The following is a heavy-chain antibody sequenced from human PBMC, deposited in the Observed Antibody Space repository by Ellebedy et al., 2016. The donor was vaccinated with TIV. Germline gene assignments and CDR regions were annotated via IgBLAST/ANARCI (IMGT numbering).Heavy chain of an antibody. V-gene: IGHV3-74*01. CDR2: INSDGSST. CDR1: GFTFSSYW. D-gene: IGHD3-22*01. CDR3: AKGIASSYYDSSGYYPS. J-gene: IGHJ1*01. Sequence: GGSLRLXCAASGFTFSSYWMHWVRQAPGKGLVWVSRINSDGSSTSYADSVKGRFTISRDNSKNTLYLQMNSLRAEDTAVYYCAKGIASSYYDSSGYYPSWGQGTLVTVSS.